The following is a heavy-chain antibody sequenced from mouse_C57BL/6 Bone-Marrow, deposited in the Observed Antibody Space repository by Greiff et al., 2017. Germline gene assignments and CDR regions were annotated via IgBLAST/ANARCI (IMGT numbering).Heavy chain of an antibody. CDR1: GYTFTSYW. Sequence: QVQLQQPGAELVKPGASVKLSCKASGYTFTSYWMQWVKQRPGQGHEWIGEIDPSDSYTNYNQKFKGKATLTVDTSSSTAYMQLSSLTSEDSAVYDCARRSSYVKAYWGQGTLVTVSA. J-gene: IGHJ3*01. CDR2: IDPSDSYT. V-gene: IGHV1-50*01. D-gene: IGHD1-1*01. CDR3: ARRSSYVKAY.